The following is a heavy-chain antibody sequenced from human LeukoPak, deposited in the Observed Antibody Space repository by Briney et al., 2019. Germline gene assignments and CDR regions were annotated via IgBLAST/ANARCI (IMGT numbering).Heavy chain of an antibody. J-gene: IGHJ4*02. D-gene: IGHD4-17*01. CDR2: IKQDGGEK. CDR3: ARVGARQILEY. V-gene: IGHV3-7*01. Sequence: GGSLRLSCAASGFTFSNYGMHWVRQAPGKGLEWVANIKQDGGEKYYLDSVKGRFTVSRDNAKNSLYLQMSSLRAEDTAVYYCARVGARQILEYWGQGTLVTVSS. CDR1: GFTFSNYG.